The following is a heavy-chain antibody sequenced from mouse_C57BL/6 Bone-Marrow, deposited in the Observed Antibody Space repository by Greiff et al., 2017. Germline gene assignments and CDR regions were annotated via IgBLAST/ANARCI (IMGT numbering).Heavy chain of an antibody. V-gene: IGHV7-3*01. CDR2: IRNKANGYTT. CDR3: ARHDGYHLFDY. CDR1: GFTFTDYY. D-gene: IGHD2-3*01. Sequence: EVQLQESGGGLVQPGGSLSLSCAASGFTFTDYYMSWVRQSPGKALEWLGFIRNKANGYTTEYSASVKGRFTISRDNSQSILYLQMNALRAEDSATYYCARHDGYHLFDYWGQGTTLTVSS. J-gene: IGHJ2*01.